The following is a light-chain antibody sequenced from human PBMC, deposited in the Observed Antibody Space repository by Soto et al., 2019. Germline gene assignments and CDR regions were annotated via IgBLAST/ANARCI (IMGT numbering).Light chain of an antibody. CDR3: QSYDSSLTTFV. V-gene: IGLV1-40*01. CDR2: GDN. CDR1: SSNIGAEYD. Sequence: QAVVTQPPSVSGAPGQRVAISCTGSSSNIGAEYDVHWYQQLPGTAPKRLIYGDNNRPSGVPDRFSGSKSGTSASLAITGLQTEDEADYYCQSYDSSLTTFVFGTGTKLTVL. J-gene: IGLJ1*01.